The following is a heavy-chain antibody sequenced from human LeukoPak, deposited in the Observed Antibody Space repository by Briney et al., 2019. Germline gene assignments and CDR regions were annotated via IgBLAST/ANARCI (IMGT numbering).Heavy chain of an antibody. CDR1: GFTFSSYA. D-gene: IGHD5-24*01. V-gene: IGHV3-30-3*01. CDR3: ARPTDERSQFDY. CDR2: ISYDGSNK. Sequence: GESLRLSCAASGFTFSSYAMHWVRQAPGKGLEWVAVISYDGSNKYYADSVKGRFTISRDNSKNTLYLQMNSLRAEDTAVYYCARPTDERSQFDYWGQGTLVTVSS. J-gene: IGHJ4*02.